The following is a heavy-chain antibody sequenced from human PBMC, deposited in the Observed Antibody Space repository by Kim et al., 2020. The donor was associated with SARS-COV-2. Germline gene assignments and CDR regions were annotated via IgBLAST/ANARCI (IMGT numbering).Heavy chain of an antibody. Sequence: GGSLRLSCAASGFTFSSYSMNWVRQAPGKGLEWVSSISSSSSYIYYADSVKGRFTISRDNAKNSLYLQMNSLRAEDTAVYYCARENIVVVVAARDTLYGMDVWGQGTTVTVSS. CDR1: GFTFSSYS. CDR3: ARENIVVVVAARDTLYGMDV. CDR2: ISSSSSYI. D-gene: IGHD2-15*01. J-gene: IGHJ6*02. V-gene: IGHV3-21*01.